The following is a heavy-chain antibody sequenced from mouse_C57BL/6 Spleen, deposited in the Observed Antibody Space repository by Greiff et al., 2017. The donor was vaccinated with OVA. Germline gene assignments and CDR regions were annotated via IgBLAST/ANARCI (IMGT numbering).Heavy chain of an antibody. Sequence: QVQLQQPGAELVRPGSSVKLSCKASGYTFTSYWMHWVKQRPIQGLEWIGNIDPSDSETHYNQKFKDKATLTVDKSSSTAYMQLSSLTSEDSAVYYCARRGVVEDWYFDVWGTGTTVTVSS. D-gene: IGHD1-1*01. CDR2: IDPSDSET. J-gene: IGHJ1*03. CDR3: ARRGVVEDWYFDV. V-gene: IGHV1-52*01. CDR1: GYTFTSYW.